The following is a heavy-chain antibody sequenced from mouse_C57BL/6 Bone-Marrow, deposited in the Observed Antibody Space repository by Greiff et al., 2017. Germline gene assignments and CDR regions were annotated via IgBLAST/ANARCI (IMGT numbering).Heavy chain of an antibody. Sequence: EVQLQQSGPGLVKPSQSLSLTCSVTGYSITSGYYWNWIRQFPGNKLEWMGYISYDGSNNYNPSLKNRISITRDTSKNQFFLKLNSVTTEDTATYYCARDYSGNYWGQGTTLTVSS. CDR2: ISYDGSN. J-gene: IGHJ2*01. D-gene: IGHD1-1*02. CDR3: ARDYSGNY. CDR1: GYSITSGYY. V-gene: IGHV3-6*01.